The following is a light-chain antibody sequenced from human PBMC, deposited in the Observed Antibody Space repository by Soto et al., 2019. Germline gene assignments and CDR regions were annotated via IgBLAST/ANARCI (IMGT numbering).Light chain of an antibody. V-gene: IGKV2-30*01. CDR1: RSLVYKDGNTY. J-gene: IGKJ2*01. Sequence: DIVMTQSPLSLPVTLGQPASISCRSSRSLVYKDGNTYLNWFHQRPGQSPRRLIYRVSDRDSGVPDRFSGTGSGTDFTLQISRVEAEELGVYYCMQGTNWPYTFGQGTELEIK. CDR2: RVS. CDR3: MQGTNWPYT.